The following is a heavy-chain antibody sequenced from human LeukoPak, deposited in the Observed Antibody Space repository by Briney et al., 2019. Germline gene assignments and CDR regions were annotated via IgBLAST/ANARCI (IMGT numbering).Heavy chain of an antibody. V-gene: IGHV4-30-4*08. CDR1: GDSISGGDYY. CDR2: IYDSENT. CDR3: AREKGYSYDNWFAP. D-gene: IGHD2-21*01. J-gene: IGHJ5*02. Sequence: SETLSLTCTVSGDSISGGDYYWNWIRQSPGKGLEWIGYIYDSENTYYNPSLESRVTISMDTSKNRFSLKLSSVTAADTAVYYCAREKGYSYDNWFAPWGQGTVVTVSS.